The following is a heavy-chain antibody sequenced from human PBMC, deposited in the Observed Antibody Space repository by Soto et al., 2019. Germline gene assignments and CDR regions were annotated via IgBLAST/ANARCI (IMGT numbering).Heavy chain of an antibody. CDR2: ISGSGGST. V-gene: IGHV3-23*01. J-gene: IGHJ4*02. CDR3: ASRSSGWYFVY. Sequence: EVQLLESGGGLVQPGGSLRLSCAASGFTFSSYAMSWVRQAPGKGLEWVSIISGSGGSTYYADSVKGRFTISRDNSNNTLYLQMNSLRAEDTAVYYCASRSSGWYFVYWGQGTLVTVSS. CDR1: GFTFSSYA. D-gene: IGHD6-19*01.